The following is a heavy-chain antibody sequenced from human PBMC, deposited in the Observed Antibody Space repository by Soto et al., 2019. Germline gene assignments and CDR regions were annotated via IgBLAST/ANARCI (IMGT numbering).Heavy chain of an antibody. V-gene: IGHV4-34*01. CDR3: AREYSSSWYRPYYYYYMDV. Sequence: SETLSLTGAVYGGSFSGYYWSWIRQPPGKGLKKIGEINHSGSTNYNPSHKSRVTISVDTSKNQFSLKLSSVTAADTAVYYCAREYSSSWYRPYYYYYMDVWGKGTTVTVS. CDR1: GGSFSGYY. J-gene: IGHJ6*03. CDR2: INHSGST. D-gene: IGHD6-13*01.